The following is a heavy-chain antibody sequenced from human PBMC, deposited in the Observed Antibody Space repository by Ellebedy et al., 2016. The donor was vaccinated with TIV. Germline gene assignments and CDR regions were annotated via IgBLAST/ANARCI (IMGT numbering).Heavy chain of an antibody. V-gene: IGHV3-49*03. CDR3: ARKRLGELFP. CDR2: IRSRTYGGTA. J-gene: IGHJ5*02. Sequence: GESLKISCTASGFTLGDYGMTWFRQASGKGLEWIGFIRSRTYGGTADYAASVKGRFTISRDDSNSSAYLQMVSLKTEDTGVYYCARKRLGELFPWGQGTLVTVSS. D-gene: IGHD3-10*01. CDR1: GFTLGDYG.